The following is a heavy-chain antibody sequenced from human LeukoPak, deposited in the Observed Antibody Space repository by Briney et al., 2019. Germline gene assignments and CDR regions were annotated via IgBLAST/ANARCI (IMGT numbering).Heavy chain of an antibody. CDR2: IHYSGST. Sequence: PSETLSLTCTVSGGSISRYYWSWLRQPPGKGLEWIGYIHYSGSTSYNPSLNSRVTISVDTSNNQLSLKVRSATAADTAVYYCARTTEECSSTICYQYCFDAWGQGTLVTVSS. J-gene: IGHJ5*02. D-gene: IGHD2-2*01. V-gene: IGHV4-59*01. CDR1: GGSISRYY. CDR3: ARTTEECSSTICYQYCFDA.